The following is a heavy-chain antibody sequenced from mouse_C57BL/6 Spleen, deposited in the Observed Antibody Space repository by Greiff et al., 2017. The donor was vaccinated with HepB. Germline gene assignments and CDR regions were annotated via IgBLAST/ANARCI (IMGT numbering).Heavy chain of an antibody. CDR2: INPNTGGT. V-gene: IGHV1-26*01. CDR1: GYTFTDYY. J-gene: IGHJ2*01. CDR3: ARPGYFDY. Sequence: EVQLQQSGPELVKPGASVKISCKASGYTFTDYYMNWVKQSHGKSLEWIGDINPNTGGTSYNQKFKGKATLTVDKSSSTAYMELRSLTSEDSAVYDCARPGYFDYWGQGTTLTVSS.